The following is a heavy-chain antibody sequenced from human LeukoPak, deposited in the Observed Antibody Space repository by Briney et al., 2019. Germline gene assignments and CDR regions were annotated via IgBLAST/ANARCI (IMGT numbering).Heavy chain of an antibody. CDR2: ISYTGTYI. V-gene: IGHV3-21*04. D-gene: IGHD1-26*01. Sequence: GGSLRLSCEGSGFTFSNYWMTWVRQAPGKGLEWVSSISYTGTYIYYADSVKGRFTISRDNAQNSLYLQMNSLRAEDTAIYYCVRDRGTYRPIDYWGQGTLVTVSS. J-gene: IGHJ4*02. CDR3: VRDRGTYRPIDY. CDR1: GFTFSNYW.